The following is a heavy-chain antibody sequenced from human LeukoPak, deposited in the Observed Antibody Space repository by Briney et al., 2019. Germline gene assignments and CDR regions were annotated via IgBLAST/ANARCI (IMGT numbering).Heavy chain of an antibody. Sequence: PGGSLRLSCTASRLSFSNHWMTWVRQPPGRGLEWVANRKEDGSGKYFVDSVKGRFSISIDNAKNSIYLQMNSLRAEDTAMYYCAEYSGTYGWLDPWGQGTLVTVSS. CDR2: RKEDGSGK. CDR1: RLSFSNHW. CDR3: AEYSGTYGWLDP. J-gene: IGHJ5*02. V-gene: IGHV3-7*01. D-gene: IGHD1-26*01.